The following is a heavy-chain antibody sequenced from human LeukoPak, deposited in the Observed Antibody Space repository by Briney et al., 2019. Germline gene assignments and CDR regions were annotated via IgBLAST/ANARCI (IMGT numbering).Heavy chain of an antibody. Sequence: GGSLRLSCAASGFMFSSYALAWVRQAPGKGLEWVSAISGSGGSTYYADSVKGRFTISRDNSKNTLYLQMNSLRAEDTAVYYCAKGSGIVVVPAAVDWGQGTLVTVSS. CDR1: GFMFSSYA. D-gene: IGHD2-2*01. J-gene: IGHJ4*01. V-gene: IGHV3-23*01. CDR2: ISGSGGST. CDR3: AKGSGIVVVPAAVD.